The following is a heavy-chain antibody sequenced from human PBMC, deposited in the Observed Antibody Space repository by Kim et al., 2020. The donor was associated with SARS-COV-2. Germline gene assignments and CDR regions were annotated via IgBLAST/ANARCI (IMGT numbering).Heavy chain of an antibody. CDR1: GYTFTSYY. Sequence: ASVKVSCKASGYTFTSYYMHWVRQAPGQGLEWMGIINPSGGSTSYAQKFQGRVTMTRDTSTSTVYMELSSLRSEDTAVYYCARESPSSYSAPVGILRYFDWSLDYWGQGTLVTVSS. V-gene: IGHV1-46*01. D-gene: IGHD3-9*01. J-gene: IGHJ4*02. CDR3: ARESPSSYSAPVGILRYFDWSLDY. CDR2: INPSGGST.